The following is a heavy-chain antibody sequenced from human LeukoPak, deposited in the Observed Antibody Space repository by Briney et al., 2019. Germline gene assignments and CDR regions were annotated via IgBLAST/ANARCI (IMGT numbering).Heavy chain of an antibody. J-gene: IGHJ2*01. CDR1: GGSFSGYY. CDR2: INHSGST. CDR3: ARGKRGDYSWYFDL. V-gene: IGHV4-34*01. D-gene: IGHD4-17*01. Sequence: PSQTLSLTCAVYGGSFSGYYWSWIRQPPGKGLEWIGEINHSGSTNYNPSLKSRVTISVDTSKNQFSLKLSSVTAADTAVYYCARGKRGDYSWYFDLWGRGTLVTVSS.